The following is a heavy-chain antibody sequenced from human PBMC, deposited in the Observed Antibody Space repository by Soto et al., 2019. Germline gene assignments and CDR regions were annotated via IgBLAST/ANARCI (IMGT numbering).Heavy chain of an antibody. CDR1: GYTFTNYG. Sequence: LVQSGGEMKKPGASVKVSCEASGYTFTNYGITWVRQAPGQGLEWMGWISNYNGKTNYAQILQGRVTMTTDTSTRTAYMELTSLRSDDTATYYCARVQNYDILTGSSPSIDVWGQETTVTVSS. CDR2: ISNYNGKT. CDR3: ARVQNYDILTGSSPSIDV. D-gene: IGHD3-9*01. V-gene: IGHV1-18*01. J-gene: IGHJ6*02.